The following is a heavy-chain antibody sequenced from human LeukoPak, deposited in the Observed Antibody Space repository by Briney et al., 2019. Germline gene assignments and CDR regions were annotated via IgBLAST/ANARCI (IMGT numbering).Heavy chain of an antibody. CDR2: ISYDGSNK. D-gene: IGHD3-16*01. V-gene: IGHV3-30*03. J-gene: IGHJ6*02. Sequence: PGGSLRLSCAASGFSFSSYGMHWVRQAPGKGLEWVAVISYDGSNKYYADSVKGRSTISRDNSKKTLYLQMNSLRAEGTAVYYCARAVFGNDYYYGMDVWGQGTTVTVSS. CDR1: GFSFSSYG. CDR3: ARAVFGNDYYYGMDV.